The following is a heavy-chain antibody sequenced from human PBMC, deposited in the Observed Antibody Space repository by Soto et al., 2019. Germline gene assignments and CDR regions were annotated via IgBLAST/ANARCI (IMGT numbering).Heavy chain of an antibody. CDR1: GGSISSGDYY. J-gene: IGHJ6*02. V-gene: IGHV4-30-4*01. Sequence: QVQLQESGPGLVKPSQTLSLTCTVSGGSISSGDYYWSWIRQPPGTGLEWSGYIYCSGSTYYNPSLKSRVTISVDTSKNQFSLKLSSVTAADTAVYYCAKEPVSITIFGVNGMDVWGQGTTVTVSS. CDR2: IYCSGST. D-gene: IGHD3-3*01. CDR3: AKEPVSITIFGVNGMDV.